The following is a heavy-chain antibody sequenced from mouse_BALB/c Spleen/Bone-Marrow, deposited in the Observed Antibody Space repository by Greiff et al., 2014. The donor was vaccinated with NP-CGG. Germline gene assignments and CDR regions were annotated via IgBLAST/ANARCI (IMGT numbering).Heavy chain of an antibody. D-gene: IGHD2-1*01. CDR2: INPSSGYT. CDR3: AREVYGKPFAY. Sequence: VKLVESGAELARPGASVKMSCKASGYTFTSYTMHWVKQRPGQGLEWIGYINPSSGYTNYNQKFKDKATLTADKSSSTAYVQLSSPTSEDSAVYYCAREVYGKPFAYWGQGTLVTVSA. V-gene: IGHV1-4*01. J-gene: IGHJ3*01. CDR1: GYTFTSYT.